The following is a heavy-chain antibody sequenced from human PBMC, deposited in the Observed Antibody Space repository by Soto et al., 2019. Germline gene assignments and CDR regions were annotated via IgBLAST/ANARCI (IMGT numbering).Heavy chain of an antibody. D-gene: IGHD3-22*01. V-gene: IGHV3-23*01. CDR3: AKDPDSSGYYYFWRGLHYYGMDV. J-gene: IGHJ6*02. Sequence: GGSMRLSCAASGFTFSSYSMSWVRQTTGKGLEWVSAISGSGGSTYYADSVKGRFTISRDNSKNTLYLQMNSLRAEDTAVYYCAKDPDSSGYYYFWRGLHYYGMDVWGQGTTVTVSS. CDR2: ISGSGGST. CDR1: GFTFSSYS.